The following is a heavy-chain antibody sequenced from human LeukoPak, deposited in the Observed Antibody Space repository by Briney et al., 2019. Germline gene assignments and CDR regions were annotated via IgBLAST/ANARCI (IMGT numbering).Heavy chain of an antibody. CDR2: ISDSGGRT. CDR1: GFTFSSSA. Sequence: GGSLRLSCAVSGFTFSSSAMSWVRQAPGKGLEWVSGISDSGGRTYYGDSVKGRFTISRDNSKNTLYLQMNSLRAEDTAVYYCAKDVSGSGSPVGPLDYWGQGTLVTVSS. CDR3: AKDVSGSGSPVGPLDY. D-gene: IGHD3-10*01. V-gene: IGHV3-23*01. J-gene: IGHJ4*02.